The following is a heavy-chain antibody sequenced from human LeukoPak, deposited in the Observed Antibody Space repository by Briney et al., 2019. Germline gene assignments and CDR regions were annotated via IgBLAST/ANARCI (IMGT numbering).Heavy chain of an antibody. V-gene: IGHV4-39*01. CDR3: ARLSTTVTTNYYYGMDV. Sequence: PSETLSLTCTVSDGSISSSSYYWGWIRQPPGKGLEWIGSIYYSGSTYYNPSLKSRVTISVDTSKNQFSLKLSSVTAADTAVYYCARLSTTVTTNYYYGMDVWGQGTTVTVSS. CDR1: DGSISSSSYY. D-gene: IGHD4-17*01. CDR2: IYYSGST. J-gene: IGHJ6*02.